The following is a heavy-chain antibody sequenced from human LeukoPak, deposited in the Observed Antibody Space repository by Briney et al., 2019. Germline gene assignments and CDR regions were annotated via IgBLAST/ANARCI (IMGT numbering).Heavy chain of an antibody. CDR2: VKRKSDGGTA. Sequence: PGGSLRPSCAASGFSFTNAWMNWVRQAPGKGLEWVGRVKRKSDGGTADYAAPVEGRFTISRDDSKNTLYLQINSLKTEDTAIYYCIAFESGRYHWGQGTLVTVSS. CDR1: GFSFTNAW. J-gene: IGHJ5*02. D-gene: IGHD3-3*01. CDR3: IAFESGRYH. V-gene: IGHV3-15*01.